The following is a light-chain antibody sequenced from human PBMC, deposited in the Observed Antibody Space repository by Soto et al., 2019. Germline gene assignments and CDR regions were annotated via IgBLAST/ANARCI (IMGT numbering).Light chain of an antibody. CDR2: GVS. CDR1: QSVNSNF. Sequence: EIVLTQSPGTLSLSPGERATLSCRASQSVNSNFFAWYQQKPGQAPRLLIYGVSIRATGIPDRFAGSGSGTDFALTISGLEPEDLAIYYCQQYGSSPRSFGQGTKVDIK. J-gene: IGKJ2*03. V-gene: IGKV3-20*01. CDR3: QQYGSSPRS.